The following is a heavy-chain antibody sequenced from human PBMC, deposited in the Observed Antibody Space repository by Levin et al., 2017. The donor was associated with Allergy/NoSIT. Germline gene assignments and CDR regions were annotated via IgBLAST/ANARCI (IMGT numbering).Heavy chain of an antibody. CDR2: ISDSGGTT. V-gene: IGHV3-23*01. J-gene: IGHJ5*02. Sequence: GESLKISCAASGFTFSSYGMSWVRQAPGKGLEWVSTISDSGGTTFYLGSVRGRFTMSRDNSKNTLYLQMNSLRAEDTAVYYCANHLGVGAVRGSWGQGTLVSVSS. CDR3: ANHLGVGAVRGS. CDR1: GFTFSSYG. D-gene: IGHD1-26*01.